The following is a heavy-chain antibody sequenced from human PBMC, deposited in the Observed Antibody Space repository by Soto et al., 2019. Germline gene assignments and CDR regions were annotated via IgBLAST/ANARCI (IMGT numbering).Heavy chain of an antibody. CDR1: GITFSAFW. CDR3: ARESTPVYDGSYYDAIDI. CDR2: INGEEGVT. J-gene: IGHJ3*02. Sequence: HLVESGGGLVQPGGSLRLSCASSGITFSAFWMTWVRQAPGKGLEWVANINGEEGVTNYVDSVKGRVTITRDHAKNSLALQTDSLRVEDTSVSYCARESTPVYDGSYYDAIDIWGQGTMVTGSA. D-gene: IGHD3-10*01. V-gene: IGHV3-7*04.